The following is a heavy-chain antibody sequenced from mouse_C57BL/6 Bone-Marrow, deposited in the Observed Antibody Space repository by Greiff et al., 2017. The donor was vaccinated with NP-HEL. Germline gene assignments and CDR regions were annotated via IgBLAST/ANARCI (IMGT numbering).Heavy chain of an antibody. D-gene: IGHD2-2*01. V-gene: IGHV5-15*01. Sequence: DVMLVESGGGLVQPGGSLKLSCAASGFTFSDYGMAWVRQAPRKGPEWVAFISNLAYSIYYADTVTGRFTISRENAKNTLYLEMSSLRSEDTAMYYCARLWLRRDYAMDYWGQGTSVTVSS. J-gene: IGHJ4*01. CDR3: ARLWLRRDYAMDY. CDR2: ISNLAYSI. CDR1: GFTFSDYG.